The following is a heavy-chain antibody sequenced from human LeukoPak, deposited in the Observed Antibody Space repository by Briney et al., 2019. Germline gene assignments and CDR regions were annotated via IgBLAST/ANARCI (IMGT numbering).Heavy chain of an antibody. V-gene: IGHV3-7*01. Sequence: GGSLRLPCEDSGFTFSSYSMSCVRQAPGKGLEWVANIKQDGSEKYYVDSVKGRFTISRDNAKNSLYLQMNSLRAEDTAVYYCARPTYSSSSYPYWGQGTLVTVSS. CDR2: IKQDGSEK. CDR1: GFTFSSYS. CDR3: ARPTYSSSSYPY. J-gene: IGHJ4*02. D-gene: IGHD6-6*01.